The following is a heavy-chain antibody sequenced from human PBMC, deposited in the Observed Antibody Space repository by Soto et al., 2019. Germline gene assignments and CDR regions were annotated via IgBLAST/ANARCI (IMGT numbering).Heavy chain of an antibody. CDR1: GGSINSYY. D-gene: IGHD3-9*01. CDR2: IYYSGTT. CDR3: ARGVPYYDILTGYYFSGMDV. Sequence: SETLSLTCSVSGGSINSYYWSWIRQPPGKGLEWVGYIYYSGTTNSNPSLKSRVTISVDTSKNQFSLKLSSVTAADTAVYYCARGVPYYDILTGYYFSGMDVWGQGTTVTVSS. J-gene: IGHJ6*02. V-gene: IGHV4-59*01.